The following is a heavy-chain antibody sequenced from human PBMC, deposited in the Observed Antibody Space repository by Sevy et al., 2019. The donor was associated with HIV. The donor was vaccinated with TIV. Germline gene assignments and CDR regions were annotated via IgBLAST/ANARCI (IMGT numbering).Heavy chain of an antibody. V-gene: IGHV3-15*01. D-gene: IGHD2-8*01. CDR3: TTDAGMIPWYALQH. J-gene: IGHJ1*01. CDR2: IKSNIEGGTA. Sequence: GGSLRLSRAASGFSFTDAWMRWVRQAPGEGLEWIGRIKSNIEGGTADYAAAVKGRFTISRDDSKNAVYLQLNSLKTEDTAVYYCTTDAGMIPWYALQHWGRGTLVTVSS. CDR1: GFSFTDAW.